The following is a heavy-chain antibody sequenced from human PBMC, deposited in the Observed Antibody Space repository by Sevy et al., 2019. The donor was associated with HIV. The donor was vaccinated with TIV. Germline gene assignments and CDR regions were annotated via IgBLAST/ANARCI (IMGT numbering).Heavy chain of an antibody. J-gene: IGHJ6*02. CDR3: ARDQQMTIVGEITDYYSYYGMDV. CDR1: GFTFSRFG. D-gene: IGHD3-3*01. Sequence: GGSLRLSCAVSGFTFSRFGMHWVRQAPGKGLEWVAVISYDGNDKHYAESVKGRFTISRDNSKNTLHLEMTSLRAEDTAVYYCARDQQMTIVGEITDYYSYYGMDVWGQGTTVTVSS. V-gene: IGHV3-30*04. CDR2: ISYDGNDK.